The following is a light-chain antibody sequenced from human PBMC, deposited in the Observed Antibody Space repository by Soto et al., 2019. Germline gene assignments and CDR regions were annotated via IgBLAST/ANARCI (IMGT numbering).Light chain of an antibody. CDR2: RNN. V-gene: IGLV1-47*01. Sequence: TNTCSGSSSNTGSNYVYWYQQLPGTAPKLLIYRNNQRPSGVPDRFSGSKSGTSASLAISGLRSEDEADYSCAAWDDSLSGFVFGTGTKVTVL. CDR3: AAWDDSLSGFV. CDR1: SSNTGSNY. J-gene: IGLJ1*01.